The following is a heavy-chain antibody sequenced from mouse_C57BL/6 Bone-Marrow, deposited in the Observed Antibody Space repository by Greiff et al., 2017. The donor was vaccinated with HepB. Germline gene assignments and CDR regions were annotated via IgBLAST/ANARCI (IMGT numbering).Heavy chain of an antibody. V-gene: IGHV5-17*01. CDR1: GFTFSDYG. CDR3: ARDSRSYGYDGFAY. Sequence: EVQLVESGGGLVKPGGSLKLSCAASGFTFSDYGMHWVRQSPEKGLEWVAYISSGSSTIYYADTVKGRFIISRDNAKNTLFLQMTSLRSEDTAMYYCARDSRSYGYDGFAYWGQGTLVTVSA. CDR2: ISSGSSTI. D-gene: IGHD2-2*01. J-gene: IGHJ3*01.